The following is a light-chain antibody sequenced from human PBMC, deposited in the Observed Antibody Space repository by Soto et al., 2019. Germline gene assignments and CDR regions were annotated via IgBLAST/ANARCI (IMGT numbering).Light chain of an antibody. Sequence: DIQLTQSPSFLSASVGDRVTITCRASQGISSYLAWYQQRPGKAPKLLIYGASTLQSGVPSRFRGSGSGTEFTLTISSLQPEDFATYYCQQVNSYPYTFGQGTKLEIK. J-gene: IGKJ2*01. CDR1: QGISSY. CDR3: QQVNSYPYT. V-gene: IGKV1-9*01. CDR2: GAS.